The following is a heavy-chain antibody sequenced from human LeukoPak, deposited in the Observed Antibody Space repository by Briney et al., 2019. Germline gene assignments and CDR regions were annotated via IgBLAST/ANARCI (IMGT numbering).Heavy chain of an antibody. CDR3: AKIPVRGWLQWFDY. CDR2: ISSRSSYI. Sequence: GGSLRLSCAASVFTFSSYSINWVREAPGKGLECVSSISSRSSYIYYADSVKGRFTISRDNAKNTLYLQMNSLRAEDTAVYYCAKIPVRGWLQWFDYWGQGTLVTVSS. V-gene: IGHV3-21*04. J-gene: IGHJ4*02. CDR1: VFTFSSYS. D-gene: IGHD5-24*01.